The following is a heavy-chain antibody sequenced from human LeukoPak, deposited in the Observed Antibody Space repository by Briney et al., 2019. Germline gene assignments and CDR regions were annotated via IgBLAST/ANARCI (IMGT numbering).Heavy chain of an antibody. Sequence: ASVKVSCKASGYTFTSYYMHWVRQAPGQGLEWMGRIIPILGIANYAQKFQGRVTITADKSTSTAYMELSSLRSEDTAVYYCAREGKLTGYSGGLGFNYWGQGTLVTVSS. V-gene: IGHV1-69*04. CDR3: AREGKLTGYSGGLGFNY. CDR1: GYTFTSYY. J-gene: IGHJ4*02. CDR2: IIPILGIA. D-gene: IGHD6-19*01.